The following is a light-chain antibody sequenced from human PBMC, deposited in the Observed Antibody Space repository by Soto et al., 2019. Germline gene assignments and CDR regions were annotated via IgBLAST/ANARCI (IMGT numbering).Light chain of an antibody. CDR3: LQRGDWPPLT. CDR1: QSVGSS. J-gene: IGKJ1*01. CDR2: DAS. V-gene: IGKV3-11*01. Sequence: EIVLTQSPATLSLSPGERATLSCRASQSVGSSLAWYQQKPGQAPRLLIYDASNRATGIPAGFSGSGSGTDFTLTISSLESEDFAVYYCLQRGDWPPLTFGQGTKVEIK.